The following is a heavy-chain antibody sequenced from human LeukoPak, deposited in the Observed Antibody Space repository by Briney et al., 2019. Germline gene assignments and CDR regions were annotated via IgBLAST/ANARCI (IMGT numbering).Heavy chain of an antibody. CDR3: GRRISPMTPFDS. CDR1: GGSISTYY. CDR2: ISSSGSI. J-gene: IGHJ4*02. V-gene: IGHV4-59*01. Sequence: TSETLSLTCTVSGGSISTYYWSWIRQSPGKGLEWIGYISSSGSIAYNPSLKSRVTISLDTSNNQFSLRLNSVTAADTALYYCGRRISPMTPFDSWGKGTPVTVSS. D-gene: IGHD2-15*01.